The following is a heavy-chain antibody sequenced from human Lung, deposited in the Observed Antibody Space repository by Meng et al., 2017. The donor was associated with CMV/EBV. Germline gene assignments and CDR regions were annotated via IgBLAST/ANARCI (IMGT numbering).Heavy chain of an antibody. CDR1: GGSISSSSYY. CDR2: IYYSGST. CDR3: ASPLGILGIVDL. J-gene: IGHJ2*01. V-gene: IGHV4-39*01. Sequence: QLTLQELGPGLVKPSGTLSLTCTVSGGSISSSSYYWGWICQPPGKGLEWIGSIYYSGSTYYNPSLKSRVTISVDTSKNQFSLKLSSVTAADTAVYYCASPLGILGIVDLWGRGTLVTVSS. D-gene: IGHD7-27*01.